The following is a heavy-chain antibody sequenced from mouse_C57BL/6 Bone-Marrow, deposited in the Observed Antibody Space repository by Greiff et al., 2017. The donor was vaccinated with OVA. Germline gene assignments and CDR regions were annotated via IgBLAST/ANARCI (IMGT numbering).Heavy chain of an antibody. CDR1: GFTFSSYG. CDR3: ARRWDLDY. CDR2: ISSGGSYT. D-gene: IGHD2-3*01. J-gene: IGHJ2*01. V-gene: IGHV5-6*01. Sequence: EVQLVESGGDLVKPGGSLKLSRAASGFTFSSYGMSWVRQTPDKRLEWVATISSGGSYTYYPDSVKGRFTISRDNAKNTLYLQMSSLKSEDTAMYYCARRWDLDYWGQGTTLTVSS.